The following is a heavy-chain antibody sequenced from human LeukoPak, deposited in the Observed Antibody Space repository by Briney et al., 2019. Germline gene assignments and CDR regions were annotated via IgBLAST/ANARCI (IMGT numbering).Heavy chain of an antibody. CDR2: ISGSGGST. Sequence: GGSLRLSCAASGFTGSNNYVSWVRQAPGKGLEWVSAISGSGGSTYYADSVKGRFTISRDNSKNTLYLQMNSLRAEDTAVYYCAKGGYLLFDYWGQGTLVTVSS. CDR3: AKGGYLLFDY. V-gene: IGHV3-23*01. D-gene: IGHD1-26*01. J-gene: IGHJ4*02. CDR1: GFTGSNNY.